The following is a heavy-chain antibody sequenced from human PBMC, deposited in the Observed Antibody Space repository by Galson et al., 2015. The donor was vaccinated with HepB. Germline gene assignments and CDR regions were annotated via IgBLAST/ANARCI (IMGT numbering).Heavy chain of an antibody. CDR1: GFTFSNAW. D-gene: IGHD6-13*01. CDR2: IKSKTDGGTT. J-gene: IGHJ4*02. V-gene: IGHV3-15*07. Sequence: SLRLSCAASGFTFSNAWMNWVRQAPGKGLEWVGRIKSKTDGGTTDYAAPVKGRFTISRDDSKNTLYLQMNSLKTEDTAVYYCTTDRPYSRGGWEGFDYWGQGTLVTVSS. CDR3: TTDRPYSRGGWEGFDY.